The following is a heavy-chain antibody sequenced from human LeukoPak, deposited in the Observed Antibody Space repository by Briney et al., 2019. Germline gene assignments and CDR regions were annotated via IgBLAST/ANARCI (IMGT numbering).Heavy chain of an antibody. V-gene: IGHV1-24*01. CDR2: FDPEDGET. D-gene: IGHD2-15*01. Sequence: GASVNVSCKVSGYTLTELSMHWVRQAPGKGLEWMGGFDPEDGETIYAQKFQGRVTMTEDTSTDTAYMELSSLRSEDTAVYYCATNPGCSGGSCYPYYYYGMDVWGQGTTVTVSS. J-gene: IGHJ6*02. CDR1: GYTLTELS. CDR3: ATNPGCSGGSCYPYYYYGMDV.